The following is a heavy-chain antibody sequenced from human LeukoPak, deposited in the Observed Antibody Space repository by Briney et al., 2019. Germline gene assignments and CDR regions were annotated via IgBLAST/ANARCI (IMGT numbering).Heavy chain of an antibody. CDR1: GGSISTYY. CDR2: IYYSGST. D-gene: IGHD1-26*01. J-gene: IGHJ3*02. V-gene: IGHV4-59*08. Sequence: KPSETLSLTCTVSGGSISTYYWSWLRQPPGKGLEWIGYIYYSGSTNYNPSLKSRVTISVDTSKNQFSLKLSSVTAADTAVYYCARTVGALYDAFNIWGQGTMVTVSS. CDR3: ARTVGALYDAFNI.